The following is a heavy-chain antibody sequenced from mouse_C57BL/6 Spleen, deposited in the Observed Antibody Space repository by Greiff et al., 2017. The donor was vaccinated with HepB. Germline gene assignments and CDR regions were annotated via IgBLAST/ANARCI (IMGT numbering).Heavy chain of an antibody. CDR2: INPSNGGT. CDR3: ARFLNYYDYDGGFDY. J-gene: IGHJ2*01. D-gene: IGHD2-4*01. Sequence: QVQLQQPGTELVKPGASVKLSCKASGYTFTSYWMHWVKQRPGQGLEWIGNINPSNGGTNYNEKFKSKATLTLDKSSSTAYMQLRSLTSEDSAVYECARFLNYYDYDGGFDYWGQGTTLTVSS. CDR1: GYTFTSYW. V-gene: IGHV1-53*01.